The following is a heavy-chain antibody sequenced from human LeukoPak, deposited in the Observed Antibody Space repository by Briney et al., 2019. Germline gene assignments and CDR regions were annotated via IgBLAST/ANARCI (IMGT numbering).Heavy chain of an antibody. CDR3: ARGGYYDSSGYYRYYFDY. J-gene: IGHJ4*02. D-gene: IGHD3-22*01. CDR1: GFTFSSYS. Sequence: GGSLRLSCAASGFTFSSYSMNWVRQAPGKGLEWVSSISSSSSYIYYADSVKGRFTISRDNAKSSLYLQMNSLRAEDTAVYYCARGGYYDSSGYYRYYFDYWGQGTLVTVSS. V-gene: IGHV3-21*01. CDR2: ISSSSSYI.